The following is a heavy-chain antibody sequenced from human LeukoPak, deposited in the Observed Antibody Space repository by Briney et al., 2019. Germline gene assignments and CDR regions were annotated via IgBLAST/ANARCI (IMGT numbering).Heavy chain of an antibody. D-gene: IGHD3-3*01. Sequence: GGSLRLSCEGSGFIFKNAWMSWIRQAPGKGLEWVSAISGSGGSTYYADSVKGRFTISRDNSKNTLYLQMNSLRAEDTAVYYCAKDGGNDFWSGYYLDYWGQGTLVTVSS. J-gene: IGHJ4*02. CDR1: GFIFKNAW. V-gene: IGHV3-23*01. CDR3: AKDGGNDFWSGYYLDY. CDR2: ISGSGGST.